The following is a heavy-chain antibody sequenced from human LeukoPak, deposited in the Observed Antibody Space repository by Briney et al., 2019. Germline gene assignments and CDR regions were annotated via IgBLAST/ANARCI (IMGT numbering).Heavy chain of an antibody. CDR2: ISYDGSNK. Sequence: PGRSLRLSCAASGFTFSSYGMHWVRQAPGEGLEWVAFISYDGSNKYFADSVKGRFTISRDNSENTLHLQMNSVRAEDTAVYYCAKGRSSSSLYYLDYWGQGTLVTVSS. D-gene: IGHD6-13*01. CDR3: AKGRSSSSLYYLDY. CDR1: GFTFSSYG. V-gene: IGHV3-30*18. J-gene: IGHJ4*02.